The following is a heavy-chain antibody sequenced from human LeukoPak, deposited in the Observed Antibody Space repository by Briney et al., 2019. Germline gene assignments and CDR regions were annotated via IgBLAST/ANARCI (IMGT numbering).Heavy chain of an antibody. V-gene: IGHV3-48*04. D-gene: IGHD6-13*01. CDR3: ASFSLIAAAGTDY. CDR2: ISSSSSTI. CDR1: GFTFSSYS. Sequence: GGSLRLSCAASGFTFSSYSMNWVRQAPGKGLEWVSYISSSSSTIYYADSVKGRFTISRDNAKNSLYLQMNSLRAEDTAVYYCASFSLIAAAGTDYWGQGTLVTVSS. J-gene: IGHJ4*02.